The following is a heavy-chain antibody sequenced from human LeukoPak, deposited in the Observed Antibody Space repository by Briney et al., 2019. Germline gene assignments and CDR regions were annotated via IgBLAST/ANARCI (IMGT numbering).Heavy chain of an antibody. V-gene: IGHV4-34*01. CDR1: GGSFSCYY. Sequence: SETLSLTCAGYGGSFSCYYCRWIRQPPGKRLEWIGEINHSGSTNYNPSPKSRVTISVDTSKNQFSLKLTSVTAADTAVYYCARGDIVVVTAIPSHYFDYWGQGTLVTVSS. J-gene: IGHJ4*02. CDR3: ARGDIVVVTAIPSHYFDY. CDR2: INHSGST. D-gene: IGHD2-21*02.